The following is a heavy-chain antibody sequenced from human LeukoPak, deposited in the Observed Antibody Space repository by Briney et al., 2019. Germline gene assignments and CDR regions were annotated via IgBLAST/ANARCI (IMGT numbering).Heavy chain of an antibody. V-gene: IGHV4-34*01. D-gene: IGHD3-3*01. J-gene: IGHJ4*02. CDR1: GGSFSGYY. Sequence: SETLPLTCAVYGGSFSGYYWSWIRQPPGKGLEWIGEINDSGSTNYNPSLRSRVTISVDTSMNQFSLKMRSVTAADTADYYCARRNDYDFWSGNQYYFDYWGQGTLVTVSS. CDR3: ARRNDYDFWSGNQYYFDY. CDR2: INDSGST.